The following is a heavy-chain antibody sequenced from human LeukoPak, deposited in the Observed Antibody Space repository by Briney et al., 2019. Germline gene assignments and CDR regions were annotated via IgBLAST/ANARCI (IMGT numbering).Heavy chain of an antibody. Sequence: GGSLRLSCAASGFTFSSYWMHWVRQAPGKGLVWVSRINSDGSSTSYADSVKGRFTISRDNAKNTLYLQMNSLRAEDTAVYYCARGRRWWYAFDIWGQGTMVTVSS. V-gene: IGHV3-74*01. J-gene: IGHJ3*02. CDR3: ARGRRWWYAFDI. CDR2: INSDGSST. D-gene: IGHD2-15*01. CDR1: GFTFSSYW.